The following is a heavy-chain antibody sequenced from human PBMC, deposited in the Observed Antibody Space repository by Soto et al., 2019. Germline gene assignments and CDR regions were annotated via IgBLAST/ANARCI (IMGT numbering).Heavy chain of an antibody. D-gene: IGHD2-2*01. V-gene: IGHV4-31*03. CDR3: ARGGGSTKVDY. CDR1: GGSITSSGYY. Sequence: QVQLQESGPGLVKPSQTLSLTCTVSGGSITSSGYYWSWIRQHPGEGLEWIGFTSNSGSTSYNPSXKXXVTISVDPPSNQFSLNLKSVTAADTAVYYCARGGGSTKVDYWGQGTLVTVSP. J-gene: IGHJ4*02. CDR2: TSNSGST.